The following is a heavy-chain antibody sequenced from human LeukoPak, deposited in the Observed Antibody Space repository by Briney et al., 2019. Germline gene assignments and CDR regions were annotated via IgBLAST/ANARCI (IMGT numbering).Heavy chain of an antibody. CDR2: IYYSGST. D-gene: IGHD6-19*01. Sequence: SETLSLTRTVSGGSISSYYWSWIREPPGKGLEWSGYIYYSGSTNYHPSIKKRVTISVDTSNNQFSLKLSSVTAADTAVYYCARAPGIAVAGESGPLDYWGQGTLVTVYS. V-gene: IGHV4-59*08. CDR3: ARAPGIAVAGESGPLDY. J-gene: IGHJ4*02. CDR1: GGSISSYY.